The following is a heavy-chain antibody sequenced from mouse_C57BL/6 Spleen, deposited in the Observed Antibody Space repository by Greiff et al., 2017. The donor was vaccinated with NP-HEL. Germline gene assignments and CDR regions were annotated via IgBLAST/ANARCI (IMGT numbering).Heavy chain of an antibody. D-gene: IGHD1-1*01. J-gene: IGHJ3*01. CDR2: IDPENGDT. CDR1: GFNIKDDY. Sequence: EVKLQESGAELVRPGASVKLSCTASGFNIKDDYMHWVKQRPEPGLEWIGWIDPENGDTEYASKFQGKATITADTSSNTAYLQLSSLTSEDTAVYYCPTEGSSLPAYWGQGTLVTVAA. V-gene: IGHV14-4*01. CDR3: PTEGSSLPAY.